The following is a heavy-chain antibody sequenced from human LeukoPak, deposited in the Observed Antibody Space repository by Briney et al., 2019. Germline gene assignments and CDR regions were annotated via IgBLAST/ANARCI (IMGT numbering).Heavy chain of an antibody. CDR1: GFTFSSYA. CDR3: AKDYDKFLEWLLEGAPDY. J-gene: IGHJ4*02. Sequence: GGSLRLSCAASGFTFSSYAMHWVRQAPGKGLEWVAVISYDGSNKYYADSVKGRFTISRDNSKNTLYLQMNSLRAEDTAVYYCAKDYDKFLEWLLEGAPDYWGQGTLVTVSS. V-gene: IGHV3-30*04. CDR2: ISYDGSNK. D-gene: IGHD3-3*01.